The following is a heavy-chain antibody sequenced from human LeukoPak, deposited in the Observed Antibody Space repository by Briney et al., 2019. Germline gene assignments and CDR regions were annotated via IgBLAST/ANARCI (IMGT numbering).Heavy chain of an antibody. CDR3: AKGTIMTTVTTDYMDV. CDR1: GFTFSRYS. D-gene: IGHD4-11*01. CDR2: ISSTSTFI. Sequence: GGSLRLSCAASGFTFSRYSMNWVRQAPGKGLEWVASISSTSTFIYSADSVKGRFTISRDNAKNSLYLQMNSLRAEDTALYYCAKGTIMTTVTTDYMDVWGKGTTVTVSS. J-gene: IGHJ6*03. V-gene: IGHV3-21*04.